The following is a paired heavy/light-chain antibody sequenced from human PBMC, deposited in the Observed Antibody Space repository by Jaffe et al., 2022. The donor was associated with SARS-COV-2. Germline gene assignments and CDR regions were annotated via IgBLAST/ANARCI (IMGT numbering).Light chain of an antibody. CDR1: QGIRND. J-gene: IGKJ4*01. CDR3: LQDYNYPFT. CDR2: AAS. V-gene: IGKV1-6*01. Sequence: AIQMTQSPSSLSASVGDRVTITCRASQGIRNDLGWYQQKPGKAPKLLIYAASSLQSGVPSRFSGSGSGTDFTLTISSLQPEDFATYYCLQDYNYPFTFGGGTKVEIK.
Heavy chain of an antibody. CDR2: IYSGGST. CDR1: GFTVSSNY. D-gene: IGHD3-22*01. J-gene: IGHJ4*02. V-gene: IGHV3-66*02. Sequence: EVQLVESGGGLVQPGGSLRLSCAASGFTVSSNYMSWVRQAPGKGLEWVSVIYSGGSTYYADSVKGRFTISRDNSKNTLYLQMNSLRAEDTAVYYCARDLSTLGHTMIVVVLGYWGQGTLVTVSS. CDR3: ARDLSTLGHTMIVVVLGY.